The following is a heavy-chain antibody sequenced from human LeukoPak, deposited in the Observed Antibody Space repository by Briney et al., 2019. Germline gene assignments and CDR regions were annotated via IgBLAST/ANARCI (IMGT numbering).Heavy chain of an antibody. CDR2: IDFTSRYI. V-gene: IGHV3-21*01. CDR3: ATPAAGPGAEYSLY. J-gene: IGHJ1*01. Sequence: PGGSLRLSCAASGFTFSSYSMNWVRQAPGKGLEWVSSIDFTSRYIYNADSVKGRFTTSRDNAKSSLDLQMNSLKVEDTAVYYCATPAAGPGAEYSLYWGQGTLVIVSS. CDR1: GFTFSSYS. D-gene: IGHD6-13*01.